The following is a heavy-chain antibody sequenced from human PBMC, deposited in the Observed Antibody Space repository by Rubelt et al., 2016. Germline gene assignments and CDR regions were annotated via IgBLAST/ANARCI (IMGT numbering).Heavy chain of an antibody. V-gene: IGHV4-34*02. D-gene: IGHD3-3*01. CDR2: MYYTGSG. Sequence: QVRLQQWGAGLLKPSETLSLTCAVYGGSFNDHYWSWIRQFPGTGLEWLGYMYYTGSGYYNPSLKGRLTISVDTSKNQLYLGLSAGTAAETAVDYCARGDVWSGYYGRYGMDVWGQGTTVTVSS. CDR3: ARGDVWSGYYGRYGMDV. CDR1: GGSFNDHY. J-gene: IGHJ6*02.